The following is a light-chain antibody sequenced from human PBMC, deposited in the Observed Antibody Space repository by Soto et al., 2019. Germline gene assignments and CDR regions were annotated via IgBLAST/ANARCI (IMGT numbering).Light chain of an antibody. J-gene: IGKJ1*01. Sequence: IVFTQSPGTLTFPPGGRDTHSRRASQSVSSNLAWYKQKPGQAPRLLIYDASNRATGIPARFSGSGSGTDFTLTIRSLEPDDFAVYYCQQRSNRWTFGQGTKVDI. V-gene: IGKV3-11*01. CDR1: QSVSSN. CDR2: DAS. CDR3: QQRSNRWT.